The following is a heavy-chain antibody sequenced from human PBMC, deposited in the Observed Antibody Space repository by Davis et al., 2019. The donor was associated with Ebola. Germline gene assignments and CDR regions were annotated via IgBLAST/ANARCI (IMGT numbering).Heavy chain of an antibody. J-gene: IGHJ4*02. D-gene: IGHD1-26*01. Sequence: ASVKVSCKASGGTFSSYAISWVRQAPGQGLEWMGWINPNSGGTNYAQKFQDRVTMTRDTSISTAYMELSRLRSDDTAVYYCARLGSAPFDYWGQGTLVTVSS. CDR3: ARLGSAPFDY. V-gene: IGHV1-2*02. CDR2: INPNSGGT. CDR1: GGTFSSYA.